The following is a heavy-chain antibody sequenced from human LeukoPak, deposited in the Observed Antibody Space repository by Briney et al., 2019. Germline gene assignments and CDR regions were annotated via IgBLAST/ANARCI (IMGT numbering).Heavy chain of an antibody. CDR3: AKGTMIVVLGGY. Sequence: PGGSLRLSCAASGFTFSSYAMSWVRQARGKGLEWVSGLSNSGDSRYYADSVQGRFTISRDNSKNTLYLQMNSLRAEDTAVYYCAKGTMIVVLGGYWGQGTLVTVSS. D-gene: IGHD3-22*01. V-gene: IGHV3-23*01. CDR2: LSNSGDSR. J-gene: IGHJ4*02. CDR1: GFTFSSYA.